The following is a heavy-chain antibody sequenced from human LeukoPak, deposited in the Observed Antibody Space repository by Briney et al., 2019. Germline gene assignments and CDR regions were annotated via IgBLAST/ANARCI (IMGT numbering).Heavy chain of an antibody. Sequence: IPSETLSLTCTVSGGSISSYYWSWIRQPSGKGLEWIGRIYTSESTNYNPSLTSRVTMSVDTSKNQFSPNLSSVTAADTAVYYCARGGPDSRRHFDYWGQGTLVTVSS. CDR3: ARGGPDSRRHFDY. CDR2: IYTSEST. J-gene: IGHJ4*02. CDR1: GGSISSYY. V-gene: IGHV4-4*07. D-gene: IGHD3-22*01.